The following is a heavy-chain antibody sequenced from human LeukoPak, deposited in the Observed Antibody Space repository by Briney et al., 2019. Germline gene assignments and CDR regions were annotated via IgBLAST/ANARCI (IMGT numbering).Heavy chain of an antibody. D-gene: IGHD6-13*01. Sequence: GGSLRLSCAASGFTFSSYGMHWVRQAPGKGLEWVAFIRYDGSNKYYADSVKGRFTISRDNSKNTLYLQMNSLRAEDTAVYYCARVPQQQLVPDYWGQGTLVTVSS. CDR1: GFTFSSYG. J-gene: IGHJ4*02. CDR2: IRYDGSNK. V-gene: IGHV3-30*02. CDR3: ARVPQQQLVPDY.